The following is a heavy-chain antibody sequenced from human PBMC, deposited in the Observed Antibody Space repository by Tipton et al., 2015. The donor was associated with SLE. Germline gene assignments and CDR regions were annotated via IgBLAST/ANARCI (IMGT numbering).Heavy chain of an antibody. D-gene: IGHD5-12*01. V-gene: IGHV4-59*01. Sequence: TLSLTCTVSGGSISTYYWSWIRQPPGKGLEWIGYIHYSGSAFYNPSLMGRVTISLDTSKNQFSLNLTSVTAADTAVYYCARYMRYDFDYWGQGALVTVSS. CDR1: GGSISTYY. CDR2: IHYSGSA. J-gene: IGHJ4*02. CDR3: ARYMRYDFDY.